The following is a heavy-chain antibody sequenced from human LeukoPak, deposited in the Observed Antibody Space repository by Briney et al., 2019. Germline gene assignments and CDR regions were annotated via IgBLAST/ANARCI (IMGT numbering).Heavy chain of an antibody. CDR3: ASGNIRGYSGYDLDYCDY. V-gene: IGHV1-46*01. Sequence: ASVKVSCKASGYTFTSYYMHWVRQAPGQGLEWMGIINPSGGSTSYAQKFQGRVTMTRDTSTSTVYMELSSLRSEDTAVYYCASGNIRGYSGYDLDYCDYCGQGTLVTVSS. J-gene: IGHJ4*02. D-gene: IGHD5-12*01. CDR1: GYTFTSYY. CDR2: INPSGGST.